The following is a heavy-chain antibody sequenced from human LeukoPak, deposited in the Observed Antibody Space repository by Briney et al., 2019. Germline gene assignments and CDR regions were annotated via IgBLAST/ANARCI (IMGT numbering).Heavy chain of an antibody. CDR3: AKDSQSLNGYYTVGNFDF. J-gene: IGHJ4*02. D-gene: IGHD3-9*01. V-gene: IGHV3-30*04. Sequence: GGSLRLSCAASGFIFSNYAMHWVRQAPGKGLEWVTVTSYDGNTKHYADSVKGRFTISRDNSKNTLWLQMNSLRPEDSAVYFCAKDSQSLNGYYTVGNFDFRGQGTLVTVSS. CDR2: TSYDGNTK. CDR1: GFIFSNYA.